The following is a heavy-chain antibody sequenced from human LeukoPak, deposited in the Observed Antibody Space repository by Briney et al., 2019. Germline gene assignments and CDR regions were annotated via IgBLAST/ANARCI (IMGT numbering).Heavy chain of an antibody. CDR3: AREMSYGDYVANRFDY. CDR2: INPSGGST. D-gene: IGHD4-17*01. Sequence: ASVKVSCKASGYMFTGYYMHWVRQAPGQGLEWMGIINPSGGSTSYAQKFQGRVTMTRDMSTSTVYMELSSLRSEDTVVYYCAREMSYGDYVANRFDYWGQGTLVTVSS. J-gene: IGHJ4*02. CDR1: GYMFTGYY. V-gene: IGHV1-46*01.